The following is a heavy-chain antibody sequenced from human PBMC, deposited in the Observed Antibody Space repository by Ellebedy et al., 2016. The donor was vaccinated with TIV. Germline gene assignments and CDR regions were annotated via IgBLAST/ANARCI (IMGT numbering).Heavy chain of an antibody. V-gene: IGHV1-18*04. CDR2: ISGYNGNT. J-gene: IGHJ4*02. D-gene: IGHD3-10*01. CDR3: ATGGSMIRGFDY. Sequence: AASVKVSCKASGYTFSNYGISWVRQAPGHGLEWMAWISGYNGNTHYAQQFQDRVTMTTDTSTSSGYMELRSLRSDDTAVYFCATGGSMIRGFDYWGQGTLVTVSS. CDR1: GYTFSNYG.